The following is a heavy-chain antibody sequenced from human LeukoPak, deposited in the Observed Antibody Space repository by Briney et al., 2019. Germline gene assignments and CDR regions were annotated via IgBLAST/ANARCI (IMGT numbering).Heavy chain of an antibody. D-gene: IGHD1-26*01. Sequence: ASVKVSCKASGYTFTGYYMHWVRQAPGQGLEWMGWISAYNGNTNYAQKLQGRVTMTTDTSTSTAYMELRSLRSDDTAVYYCARSTFYSGTRRSYYYGMDVWGQGTTVTVSS. CDR1: GYTFTGYY. CDR3: ARSTFYSGTRRSYYYGMDV. CDR2: ISAYNGNT. V-gene: IGHV1-18*04. J-gene: IGHJ6*02.